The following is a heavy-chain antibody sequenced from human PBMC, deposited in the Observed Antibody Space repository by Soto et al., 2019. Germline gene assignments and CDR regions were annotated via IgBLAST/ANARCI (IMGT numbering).Heavy chain of an antibody. Sequence: PSETLSLTCTVSGGSISNFYWDWIRQPPGKGLEWIGYIYYTGSTNYNPSLKGRVTISVDTTKNQFSLKLSSVTAADTAVYYCARDMAVDAYAAIYTWGQDNMLTISS. D-gene: IGHD6-19*01. CDR3: ARDMAVDAYAAIYT. CDR1: GGSISNFY. CDR2: IYYTGST. V-gene: IGHV4-59*01. J-gene: IGHJ1*01.